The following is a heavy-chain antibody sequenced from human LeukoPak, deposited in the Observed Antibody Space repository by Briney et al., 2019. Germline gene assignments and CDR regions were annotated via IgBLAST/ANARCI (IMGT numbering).Heavy chain of an antibody. J-gene: IGHJ4*02. V-gene: IGHV4-30-2*01. CDR3: ARGTYYGDYYFDY. CDR2: IYHSGST. CDR1: GGSISSGGYS. D-gene: IGHD4-17*01. Sequence: SQTLSLTCAVSGGSISSGGYSWSWIRQPPGKGLEWIGYIYHSGSTYYNPSLKSRVTISVDRSKNQLSLKLSSVTAADTAVYYCARGTYYGDYYFDYWGQGTLVTVSS.